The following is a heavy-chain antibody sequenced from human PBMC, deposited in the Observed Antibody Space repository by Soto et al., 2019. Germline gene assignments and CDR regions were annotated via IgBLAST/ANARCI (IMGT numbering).Heavy chain of an antibody. CDR2: IWYDGSNK. V-gene: IGHV3-33*01. CDR3: AREGVPKDFDY. CDR1: GFTFSSYG. J-gene: IGHJ4*02. D-gene: IGHD1-1*01. Sequence: GGSLRLSCAASGFTFSSYGMHWVRQAPGKGLEWVAVIWYDGSNKYYADSVKGRFTISRDNSKNTLYLQMNSLRAEDTAVYYCAREGVPKDFDYWGQGTLVTVSS.